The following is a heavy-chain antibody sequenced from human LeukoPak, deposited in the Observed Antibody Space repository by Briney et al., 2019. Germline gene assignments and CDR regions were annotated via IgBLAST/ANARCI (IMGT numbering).Heavy chain of an antibody. J-gene: IGHJ4*02. D-gene: IGHD1-26*01. CDR3: AKDGYSGSSARVDY. V-gene: IGHV3-30*02. CDR1: GFTFSSYG. CDR2: IRYDGSNK. Sequence: PGGSLRLSCAASGFTFSSYGMHWVRQAPGKGLEWVAFIRYDGSNKYYADSVKGRFTISRDNSKNTLYLQMNSLRAEDTAVYYCAKDGYSGSSARVDYWGQGTLVTVSS.